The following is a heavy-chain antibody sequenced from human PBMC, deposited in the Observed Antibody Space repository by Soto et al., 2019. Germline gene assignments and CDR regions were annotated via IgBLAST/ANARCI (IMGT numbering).Heavy chain of an antibody. CDR3: ARLRQMDYYDFWSGYAPYYYYMDV. Sequence: GESLKISCKGSGYSFTSYWIGWVRQMPGKGLEWMGIIYPGDSDTRYSPSFQGQVTISADKSISTAYLQWSSLKASDTAMYYFARLRQMDYYDFWSGYAPYYYYMDVWGKGTTVTVSS. V-gene: IGHV5-51*01. CDR2: IYPGDSDT. D-gene: IGHD3-3*01. CDR1: GYSFTSYW. J-gene: IGHJ6*03.